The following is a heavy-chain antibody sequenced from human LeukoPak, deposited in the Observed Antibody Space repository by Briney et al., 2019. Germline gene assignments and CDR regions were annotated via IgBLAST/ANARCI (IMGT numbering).Heavy chain of an antibody. CDR3: AKDSSQLVQANWFDP. V-gene: IGHV3-23*01. D-gene: IGHD6-13*01. J-gene: IGHJ5*02. CDR1: GFTFSSYA. CDR2: ISGSGGST. Sequence: GGSLRLSCAASGFTFSSYAMSWVRQAPGKGLEWVSAISGSGGSTYYADSVKGRFTISRDNSKNTLYLQMNSLRAEGTAVYYCAKDSSQLVQANWFDPWGQGTLVTVSS.